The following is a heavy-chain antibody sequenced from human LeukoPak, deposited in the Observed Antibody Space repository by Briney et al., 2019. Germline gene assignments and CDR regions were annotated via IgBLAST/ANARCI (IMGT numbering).Heavy chain of an antibody. CDR2: IYYSGST. J-gene: IGHJ6*02. D-gene: IGHD6-19*01. CDR3: ARVDSSGWYDSYYYYGMDV. Sequence: ETLSLTCTVSGGSISSYYWSWIRQPPGKGLEWIGYIYYSGSTNYNPSLKSRVTISVDTSKNQFSLKLSSVTAADTAVYYCARVDSSGWYDSYYYYGMDVWGQGTTVTVSS. CDR1: GGSISSYY. V-gene: IGHV4-59*01.